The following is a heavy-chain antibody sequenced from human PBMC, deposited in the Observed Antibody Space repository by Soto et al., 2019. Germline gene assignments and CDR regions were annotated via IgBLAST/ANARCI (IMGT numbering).Heavy chain of an antibody. CDR1: RFIFNAYE. CDR2: TSFDGSEN. D-gene: IGHD3-9*01. V-gene: IGHV3-30*03. Sequence: PGGSLRLSCAASRFIFNAYEMNWVRQPPGKGLEWVAVTSFDGSENHYADSVKGRFSISRDNAKGTLYLQMNSLRVEDTAIYYCARYFDWPSGFDIWGQGTMVTVSS. CDR3: ARYFDWPSGFDI. J-gene: IGHJ3*02.